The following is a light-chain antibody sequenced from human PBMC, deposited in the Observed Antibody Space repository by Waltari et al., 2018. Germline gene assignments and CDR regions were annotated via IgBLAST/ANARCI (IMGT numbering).Light chain of an antibody. V-gene: IGKV3-20*01. CDR3: QQYGTSRT. Sequence: EVVLTQSPDTLSLSPGERATLSCRASQSVSSNYFAWYHQKPGQAHRLLIYGASNRATGIPDRFSGRGSGTDFTLTISRLEPEDFALYYCQQYGTSRTFGRGTKVEI. CDR2: GAS. CDR1: QSVSSNY. J-gene: IGKJ1*01.